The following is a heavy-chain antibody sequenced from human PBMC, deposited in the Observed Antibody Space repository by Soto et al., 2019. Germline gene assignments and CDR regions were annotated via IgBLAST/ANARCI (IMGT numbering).Heavy chain of an antibody. D-gene: IGHD3-10*01. V-gene: IGHV5-51*01. Sequence: GESLKISCKGSGYSFTSYWIGWVRQMPGKGLEWMGIIYPGDSDTRYSPSFQGQVTISADKSISTAYLQWSSLKASDTAMYYCAGTGKTQPDYYYGMDVWGQGTTVTVSS. CDR3: AGTGKTQPDYYYGMDV. CDR1: GYSFTSYW. CDR2: IYPGDSDT. J-gene: IGHJ6*02.